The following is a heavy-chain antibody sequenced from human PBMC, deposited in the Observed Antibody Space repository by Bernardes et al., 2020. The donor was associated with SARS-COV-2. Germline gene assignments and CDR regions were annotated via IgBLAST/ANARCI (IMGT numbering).Heavy chain of an antibody. V-gene: IGHV3-11*01. J-gene: IGHJ3*02. CDR1: GFTFSDYY. CDR2: ISSSGSTI. Sequence: GGSLRLSCAASGFTFSDYYMSWIRQAPGKGLEWVSYISSSGSTIYYADSVKGRFTISRDNAKNSLYLQMNSLRAEDTAVYYCARDSAVAGTAYYYYGETGDDAFDIWGQGTMVTVSS. CDR3: ARDSAVAGTAYYYYGETGDDAFDI. D-gene: IGHD6-19*01.